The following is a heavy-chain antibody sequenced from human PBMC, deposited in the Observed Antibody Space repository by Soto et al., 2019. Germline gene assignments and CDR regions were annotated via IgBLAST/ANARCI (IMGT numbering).Heavy chain of an antibody. V-gene: IGHV5-51*01. CDR1: GYTFTSYW. Sequence: GESLKISCKASGYTFTSYWIGWVRQMPGKGLEWMGMIYPGDSDTRYSPSFQGQVTISADKSISTAYLQWSSLKASDTAMYYCAASSGSSGRHFDYWGQGTQVTVSS. D-gene: IGHD6-6*01. CDR2: IYPGDSDT. CDR3: AASSGSSGRHFDY. J-gene: IGHJ4*02.